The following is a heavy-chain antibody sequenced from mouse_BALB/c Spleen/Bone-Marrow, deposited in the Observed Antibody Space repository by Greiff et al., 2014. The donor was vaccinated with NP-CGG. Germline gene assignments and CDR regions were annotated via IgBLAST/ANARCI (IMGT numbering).Heavy chain of an antibody. J-gene: IGHJ2*01. V-gene: IGHV14-3*02. CDR2: IDPANGNT. CDR3: ANYYYGSHFDY. D-gene: IGHD1-1*01. Sequence: VHVKQSGAALVKSGASVKLSCTASGFNIKDTYMHWVKQRPEQGLEWIGRIDPANGNTKYDPKFQGKATITADTSSNTAYLQLSSLTSEDTAVYYCANYYYGSHFDYWGQGTTLTVSS. CDR1: GFNIKDTY.